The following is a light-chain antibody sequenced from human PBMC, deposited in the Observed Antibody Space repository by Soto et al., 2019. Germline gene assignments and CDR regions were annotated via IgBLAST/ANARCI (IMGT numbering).Light chain of an antibody. V-gene: IGLV2-14*01. CDR3: TSFSSSTSLNV. Sequence: QSALAQPASVSGSLGQSITISCTGTTRDIAGYNYISWYQQLPGKAPKLMIYQVTIRPSGISNRFSGSKSGNTASLTISGLQAEDEADYYCTSFSSSTSLNVFGTGTKVTGL. J-gene: IGLJ1*01. CDR1: TRDIAGYNY. CDR2: QVT.